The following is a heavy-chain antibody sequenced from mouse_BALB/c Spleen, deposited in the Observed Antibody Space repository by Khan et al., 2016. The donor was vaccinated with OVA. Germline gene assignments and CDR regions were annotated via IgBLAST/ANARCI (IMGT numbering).Heavy chain of an antibody. CDR3: ARHEGFWYHVYDGMDD. J-gene: IGHJ4*01. CDR2: ISNGGGST. Sequence: EVELVESGGGLVQPGGSLKLSCATSGCTFSDYYMYWVRQTPEKRLEWVAKISNGGGSTYNSATVKGRFIISRDTAKNNLYLQRCRRKSEGTAMIYCARHEGFWYHVYDGMDDWGQGTSVSVAS. D-gene: IGHD1-1*02. CDR1: GCTFSDYY. V-gene: IGHV5-12*02.